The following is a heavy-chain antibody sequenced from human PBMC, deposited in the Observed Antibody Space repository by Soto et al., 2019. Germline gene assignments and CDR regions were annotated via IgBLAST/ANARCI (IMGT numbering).Heavy chain of an antibody. J-gene: IGHJ4*02. Sequence: EVQMLESGGGLVQPGGSLRLSCAASGFTFSSYAMSWVRQAPGKGLEWVSAISGSDGSTFYADSVKGRFTISRDDSKNTLYLQMNSVRAEDTAVYYCAKGPGMYSDFDCWGQGTLVTVSS. CDR3: AKGPGMYSDFDC. CDR1: GFTFSSYA. V-gene: IGHV3-23*01. CDR2: ISGSDGST. D-gene: IGHD2-8*01.